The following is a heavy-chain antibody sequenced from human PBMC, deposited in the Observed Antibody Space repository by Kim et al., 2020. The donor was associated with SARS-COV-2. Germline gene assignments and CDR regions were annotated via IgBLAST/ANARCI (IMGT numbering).Heavy chain of an antibody. J-gene: IGHJ4*02. CDR3: ARAGLPDAMAFFAY. CDR2: IHPSDSDT. D-gene: IGHD2-2*01. CDR1: GYSFTNYW. V-gene: IGHV5-51*01. Sequence: GESLKISCKGSGYSFTNYWIGWVRQMPGKGLEWMGIIHPSDSDTRYSPTFQGQVTISADKSINTAYLQWSSLQASDTAIYYCARAGLPDAMAFFAYWGQGTLVTVSP.